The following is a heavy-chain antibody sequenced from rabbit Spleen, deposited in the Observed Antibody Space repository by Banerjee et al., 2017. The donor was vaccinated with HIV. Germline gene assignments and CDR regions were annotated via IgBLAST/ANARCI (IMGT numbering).Heavy chain of an antibody. CDR1: TFSFSSSYW. CDR3: ARDAGTSFSTYGMDL. Sequence: QEQLVESGGGLVQPEGSLTLTCTASTFSFSSSYWICWVRQAPGKGLEWIACIYAGSSGSTYSATWAKGRFTVSKTSSTTVTLQMTTLTAADTATYFCARDAGTSFSTYGMDLWGPGTLVTVS. V-gene: IGHV1S45*01. CDR2: IYAGSSGST. J-gene: IGHJ6*01. D-gene: IGHD4-2*01.